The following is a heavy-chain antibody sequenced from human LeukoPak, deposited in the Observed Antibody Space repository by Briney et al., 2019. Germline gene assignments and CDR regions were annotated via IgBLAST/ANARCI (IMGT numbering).Heavy chain of an antibody. Sequence: GGSLRLSCAASGFTFSSYAMSWVRKAPGKGLEWVSAISGSGGSTYYADSVKGRFTISRDNSKNTLYLQMNSLRAEDTAVYYCATSEYSQWLVPRWFDPWGQGTLVTVSS. J-gene: IGHJ5*02. CDR1: GFTFSSYA. D-gene: IGHD6-19*01. V-gene: IGHV3-23*01. CDR3: ATSEYSQWLVPRWFDP. CDR2: ISGSGGST.